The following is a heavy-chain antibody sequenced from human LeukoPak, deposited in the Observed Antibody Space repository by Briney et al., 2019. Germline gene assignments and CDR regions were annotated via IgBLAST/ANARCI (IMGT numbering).Heavy chain of an antibody. V-gene: IGHV3-30*18. D-gene: IGHD6-19*01. CDR1: GFTFSSYG. Sequence: GGSLRLSCAASGFTFSSYGMHWVRQAPGKGLEWVAVISYDGSNKYYADSVKGRFTISRDNSKNTLYLQMNSLRAEDTAVYYCAKPASGWPPAFDYWGQGTLVTVSS. CDR3: AKPASGWPPAFDY. CDR2: ISYDGSNK. J-gene: IGHJ4*02.